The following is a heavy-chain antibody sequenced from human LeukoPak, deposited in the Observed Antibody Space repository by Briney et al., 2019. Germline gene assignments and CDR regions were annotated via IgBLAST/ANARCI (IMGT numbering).Heavy chain of an antibody. V-gene: IGHV3-48*01. J-gene: IGHJ4*02. D-gene: IGHD5-18*01. CDR3: ARAYSGYTYGYHY. CDR1: GFTFSDYN. Sequence: GGSLRLSCAASGFTFSDYNMNWVRQPLGKGLEWVSYISSSSTIIYYADSVKGRFTISRDNAKNSLYLQMNSLRAEDTAVYYCARAYSGYTYGYHYWGQGTLVTVSS. CDR2: ISSSSTII.